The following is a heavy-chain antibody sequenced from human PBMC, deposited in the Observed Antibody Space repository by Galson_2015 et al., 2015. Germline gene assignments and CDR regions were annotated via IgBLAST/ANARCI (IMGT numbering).Heavy chain of an antibody. CDR2: IIPIFGTA. J-gene: IGHJ6*03. CDR3: ARVPDCSGGSCYSHYYYYYMDV. Sequence: SVKVSCKASGGTFSSYAISWVRQAPGQGLEWMGGIIPIFGTANYAQKFRGRVTITADESTSTAYMELSSLRSEDTAVYYCARVPDCSGGSCYSHYYYYYMDVWGKETTVTVSS. V-gene: IGHV1-69*13. CDR1: GGTFSSYA. D-gene: IGHD2-15*01.